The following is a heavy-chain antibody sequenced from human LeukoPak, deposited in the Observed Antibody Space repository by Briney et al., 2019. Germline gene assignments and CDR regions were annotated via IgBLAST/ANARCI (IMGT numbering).Heavy chain of an antibody. V-gene: IGHV3-11*01. J-gene: IGHJ2*01. D-gene: IGHD1-7*01. CDR2: ISSSGSTI. CDR1: GFTFSDYY. Sequence: GGSLRLSCAASGFTFSDYYMSWIRQAPGKGLEWVSYISSSGSTIYYADSVKGRFTISRDNAKNSLYLQMNSLRAEDTALYHCARGRTGTMSWYFDLWGRGTLVTVSS. CDR3: ARGRTGTMSWYFDL.